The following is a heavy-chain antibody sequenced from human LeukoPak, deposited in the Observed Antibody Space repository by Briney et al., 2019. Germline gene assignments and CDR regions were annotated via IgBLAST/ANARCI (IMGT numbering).Heavy chain of an antibody. CDR1: GFTFSSYS. V-gene: IGHV3-48*02. CDR3: AGNSSGYYPDAFDI. Sequence: PGGSLRLSCAASGFTFSSYSMNWVRQAPGKGLEWVPYISSSSSTIYYADSVKGRFTISRDNAKNSLYLQMNSLRDEDTAVYYCAGNSSGYYPDAFDIWGQGTMVTVSS. CDR2: ISSSSSTI. D-gene: IGHD3-22*01. J-gene: IGHJ3*02.